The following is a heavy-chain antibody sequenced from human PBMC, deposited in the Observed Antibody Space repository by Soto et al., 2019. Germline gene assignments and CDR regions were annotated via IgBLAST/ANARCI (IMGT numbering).Heavy chain of an antibody. CDR1: GGSISRGRYY. J-gene: IGHJ5*02. Sequence: ASETLSLTCTGSGGSISRGRYYWGWIRQPPGKGLEWIGSIYYSGSTYYNPSLKSRVTISVDTSKNQFSLKLSSVTAADTAVYYCARENNWFDPWGQGTLVTVSS. CDR2: IYYSGST. V-gene: IGHV4-39*02. CDR3: ARENNWFDP.